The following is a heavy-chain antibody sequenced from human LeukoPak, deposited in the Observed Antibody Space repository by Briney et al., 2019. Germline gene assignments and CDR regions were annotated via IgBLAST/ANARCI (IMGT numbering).Heavy chain of an antibody. CDR1: GFTFSSYA. CDR2: ISSNGGST. D-gene: IGHD5-18*01. CDR3: VKVDTAMVFDY. V-gene: IGHV3-64D*09. J-gene: IGHJ4*02. Sequence: GGSLRLSCSASGFTFSSYAIHWVRQAPGKGLEHVSAISSNGGSTYYADSVKGRFTMSRDNSEDTLYLQMSSLRAEDTAVYYCVKVDTAMVFDYWGQGTLVTVSS.